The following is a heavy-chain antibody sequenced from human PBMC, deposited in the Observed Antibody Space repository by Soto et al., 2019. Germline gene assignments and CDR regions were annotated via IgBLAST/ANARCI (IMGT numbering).Heavy chain of an antibody. CDR2: IKQDGSEK. CDR3: ARDSELAGTDYYYMDV. CDR1: GFTFSNAW. V-gene: IGHV3-7*01. Sequence: PGGSLRLSCAASGFTFSNAWMSWVRQAPGKGLEWVANIKQDGSEKYYVDSAKGRFTISRDNAKDSLYLQMNSLRAEDTAVYYCARDSELAGTDYYYMDVWGKGTTVTVSS. J-gene: IGHJ6*03. D-gene: IGHD1-1*01.